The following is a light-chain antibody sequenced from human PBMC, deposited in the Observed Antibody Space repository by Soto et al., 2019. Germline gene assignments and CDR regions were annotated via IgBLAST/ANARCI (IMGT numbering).Light chain of an antibody. V-gene: IGKV3-20*01. J-gene: IGKJ5*01. CDR1: QSINNYF. CDR2: GAS. CDR3: QQYGSSPPGIT. Sequence: ERVLTQSPGTLSLSPGERATLSCRASQSINNYFLAWYQQNPGQAPRLLIYGASNRATGIPDRFSGSGSETDFTLTISRLEPEDFAVYYCQQYGSSPPGITFGQGTRLEIK.